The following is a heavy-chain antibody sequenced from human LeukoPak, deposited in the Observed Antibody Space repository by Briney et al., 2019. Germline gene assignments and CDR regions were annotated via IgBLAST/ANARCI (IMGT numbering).Heavy chain of an antibody. V-gene: IGHV4-59*01. D-gene: IGHD2-2*01. CDR3: ARALSHIVVVPAAIRGAFDI. Sequence: PSETLSLTCTVSDGSISSYYWSWIRQPPGKGLEWIGYIYYSGSTNYNPSLKSRVTISVDTSKNQFSLKLSSVTAADTAVYYCARALSHIVVVPAAIRGAFDIWGQGTMVTVSS. CDR2: IYYSGST. CDR1: DGSISSYY. J-gene: IGHJ3*02.